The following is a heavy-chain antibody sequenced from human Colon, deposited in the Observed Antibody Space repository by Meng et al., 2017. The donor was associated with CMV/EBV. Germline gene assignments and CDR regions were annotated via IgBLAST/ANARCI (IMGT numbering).Heavy chain of an antibody. D-gene: IGHD6-13*01. CDR2: IYYTGGT. V-gene: IGHV4-39*02. J-gene: IGHJ4*02. Sequence: LQESGPRLVKPSENLSLPCTVSGGSISSPSYYWAWVRQPPGKGLEWIGSIYYTGGTFYSPSLKSRVTISIDTSKNHFSLKLNSVTAADTAMYYCTRETGGSSLAYWGQGILVTVSS. CDR1: GGSISSPSYY. CDR3: TRETGGSSLAY.